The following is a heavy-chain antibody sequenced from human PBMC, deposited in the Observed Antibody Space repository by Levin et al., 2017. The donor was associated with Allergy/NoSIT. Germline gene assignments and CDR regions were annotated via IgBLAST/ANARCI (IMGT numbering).Heavy chain of an antibody. D-gene: IGHD3-10*01. CDR1: GFTFSSYS. CDR3: ARGPASGSYYTQLFDY. V-gene: IGHV3-21*01. Sequence: PGGSLRLSCAASGFTFSSYSMNWVRQAPGKGLEWVSSISSSSSYIYSSDSFPFRFTISRDNAKNSLYLQMNSLRAEDTAVYYCARGPASGSYYTQLFDYWGQGTLVTVSS. J-gene: IGHJ4*02. CDR2: ISSSSSYI.